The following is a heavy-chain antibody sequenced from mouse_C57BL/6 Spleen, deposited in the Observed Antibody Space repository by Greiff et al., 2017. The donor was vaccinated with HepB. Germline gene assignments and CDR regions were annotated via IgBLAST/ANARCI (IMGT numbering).Heavy chain of an antibody. CDR1: GYTFTSYT. J-gene: IGHJ1*03. Sequence: QVQLQQSGAELARPGASVKMSCKASGYTFTSYTMHWVKQRPGQGLEWIGYITPSSGYTKYNQKFKDKATLTADKSSSTAYMQLSSLTSEDSAVYYCARVPYDYWYFDVWGTGTTVTVSS. CDR2: ITPSSGYT. D-gene: IGHD2-12*01. V-gene: IGHV1-4*01. CDR3: ARVPYDYWYFDV.